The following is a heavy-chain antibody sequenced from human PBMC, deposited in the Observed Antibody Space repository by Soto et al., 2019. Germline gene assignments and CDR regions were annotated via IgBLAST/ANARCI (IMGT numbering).Heavy chain of an antibody. CDR2: ISADNGNT. CDR3: ARGTYVDY. V-gene: IGHV1-18*01. D-gene: IGHD3-16*01. Sequence: QVHLVQSGAEVKKPGASVKVSCKASGYTFTSYGITWVRQAPGQGFEWMGWISADNGNTDYAQKLQGRVIVTRDTSTSTVNMELWSLRSDDTSVYYCARGTYVDYWGQGALVTVSS. CDR1: GYTFTSYG. J-gene: IGHJ4*02.